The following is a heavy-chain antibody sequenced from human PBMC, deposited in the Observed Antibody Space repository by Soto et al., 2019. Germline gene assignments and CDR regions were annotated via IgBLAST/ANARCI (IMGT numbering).Heavy chain of an antibody. Sequence: QVQLQESGPGLVKPSETLSLTCTVSGDSIKPYYWSWIRQPPGKGLEWIGYIYYSGNTYYNPSLKSRVAISVDTSKNQFSLNLTSVIAADTAVYYCARRMRGAFGIFDYWGQGTLVTVSS. D-gene: IGHD3-3*02. V-gene: IGHV4-59*01. J-gene: IGHJ4*02. CDR3: ARRMRGAFGIFDY. CDR1: GDSIKPYY. CDR2: IYYSGNT.